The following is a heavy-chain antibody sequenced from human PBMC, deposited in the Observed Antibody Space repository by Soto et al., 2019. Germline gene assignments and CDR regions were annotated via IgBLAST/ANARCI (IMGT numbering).Heavy chain of an antibody. CDR3: AKQTYFYDILTGPDYYYYGMDV. CDR1: GFTFSSYA. V-gene: IGHV3-23*01. CDR2: ISGSGGST. Sequence: GGSLRLSCAASGFTFSSYAMSWVRQAPGKGLEWVSAISGSGGSTYYADSVKGRFTISRDNSKNTLYLQMNSLRAEDTAVYYCAKQTYFYDILTGPDYYYYGMDVWGQGTTVTVSS. J-gene: IGHJ6*02. D-gene: IGHD3-9*01.